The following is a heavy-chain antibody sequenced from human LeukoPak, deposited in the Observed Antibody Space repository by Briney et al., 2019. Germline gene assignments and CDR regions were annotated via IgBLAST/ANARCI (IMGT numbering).Heavy chain of an antibody. D-gene: IGHD3-9*01. CDR1: GGSISSYY. J-gene: IGHJ4*02. V-gene: IGHV4-59*08. CDR3: ARQLYYDILTGYFDY. CDR2: IYYSGST. Sequence: SETLSLTCTVSGGSISSYYWSWIRQPPGKGLEWIGYIYYSGSTNYNPSLKSQVTISVDTSKNQFSLKLSSVTAADTAVYYCARQLYYDILTGYFDYWGQGTLVTVSS.